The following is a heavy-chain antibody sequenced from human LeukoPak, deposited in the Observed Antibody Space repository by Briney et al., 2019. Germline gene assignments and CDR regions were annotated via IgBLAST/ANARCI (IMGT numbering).Heavy chain of an antibody. CDR1: GYTLTELS. V-gene: IGHV1-24*01. D-gene: IGHD5-18*01. CDR2: FDPEDGET. Sequence: EASVKVSCKVSGYTLTELSMHWVRQAPGKGLGWMGGFDPEDGETIYAQKFQGRVTMTEDTSTDTAYMELSSLRSEDTAVYYCATGGADTEELRFDYWGQGTLVTVSS. J-gene: IGHJ4*02. CDR3: ATGGADTEELRFDY.